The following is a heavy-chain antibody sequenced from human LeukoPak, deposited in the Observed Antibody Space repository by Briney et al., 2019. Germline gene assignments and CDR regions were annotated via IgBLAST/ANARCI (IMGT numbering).Heavy chain of an antibody. CDR2: IKQDGSEK. V-gene: IGHV3-7*01. CDR3: AKVEYSSSLGAFDI. J-gene: IGHJ3*02. D-gene: IGHD6-6*01. CDR1: GFTFSSYW. Sequence: GGSLRLSCAASGFTFSSYWMSWVRQAPGKGLEWVANIKQDGSEKYYVDSVKGRFTISRDNAKNSLSLQMNSLRAEDTAVYYCAKVEYSSSLGAFDIWGQGTMVTVSS.